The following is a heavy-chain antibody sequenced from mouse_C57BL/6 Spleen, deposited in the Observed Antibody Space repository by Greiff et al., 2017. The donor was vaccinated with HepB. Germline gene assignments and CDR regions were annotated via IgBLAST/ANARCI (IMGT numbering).Heavy chain of an antibody. CDR3: ARRQPYYAMDY. Sequence: EVQLQQSGPELVKPGASVKISCKASGYTFTDYYMNWVKQSHGKSLEWIGDINPNNGGTSYNQKFKGKATLTVDKSSSTAYMELRSLTSEDSAVYYCARRQPYYAMDYWGQGTSVTVSS. V-gene: IGHV1-26*01. J-gene: IGHJ4*01. D-gene: IGHD3-2*01. CDR1: GYTFTDYY. CDR2: INPNNGGT.